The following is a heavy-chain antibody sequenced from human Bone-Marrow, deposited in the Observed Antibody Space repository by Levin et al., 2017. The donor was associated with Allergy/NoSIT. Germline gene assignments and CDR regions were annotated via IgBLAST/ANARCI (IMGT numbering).Heavy chain of an antibody. CDR3: ASTLGYCEGSTCYQYCGMDV. J-gene: IGHJ6*02. D-gene: IGHD2-15*01. CDR2: ISSSSSDI. CDR1: GYTFSAYS. V-gene: IGHV3-21*01. Sequence: GESLKISCAASGYTFSAYSLNWVRQAPGKGLEWVASISSSSSDIYYADSVKGRFIISRDDAKSSLYLQMNSLRVEDTAVYYCASTLGYCEGSTCYQYCGMDVWGQGTTVTVSS.